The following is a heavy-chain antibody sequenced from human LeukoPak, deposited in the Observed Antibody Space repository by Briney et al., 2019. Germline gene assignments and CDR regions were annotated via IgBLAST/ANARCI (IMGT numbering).Heavy chain of an antibody. Sequence: SETLSLTCTASGGSISSYYWSWIRQPPGKGLEWIGYIYTSGSTNYNPSLKSRVTISVDTSKNQFSLKLSSVTAADTAVYYCARHSWTGSTSYFDYWGQGTLVTVSS. J-gene: IGHJ4*02. CDR2: IYTSGST. V-gene: IGHV4-4*09. CDR1: GGSISSYY. D-gene: IGHD2-2*01. CDR3: ARHSWTGSTSYFDY.